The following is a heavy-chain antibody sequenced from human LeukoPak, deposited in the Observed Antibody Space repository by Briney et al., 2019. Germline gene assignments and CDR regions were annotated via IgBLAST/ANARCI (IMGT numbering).Heavy chain of an antibody. CDR2: INPNSGGT. V-gene: IGHV1-2*02. Sequence: ASVKVSCKASGYTFTGYYMHWVRQAPGQGLEWMGWINPNSGGTNYAQKFQGRVTMTRDTSISTAYMKLSRLRSDDTAVYYCARGARWYADYYYMDVWGKGATVTVSS. CDR1: GYTFTGYY. J-gene: IGHJ6*03. D-gene: IGHD6-13*01. CDR3: ARGARWYADYYYMDV.